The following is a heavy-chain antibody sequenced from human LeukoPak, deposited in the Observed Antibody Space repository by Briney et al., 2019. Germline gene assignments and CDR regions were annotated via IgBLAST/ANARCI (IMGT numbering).Heavy chain of an antibody. CDR1: GFTVSSNY. V-gene: IGHV3-23*01. CDR3: AKGLPVSDFWSGNGYYYGMDV. Sequence: GGSLRLSCAASGFTVSSNYMSWVRQAPGKGLEWVSAISGSGGSTYYADSVKGRFTISRDNSKNALYLQMNSLRAEDTAVYYCAKGLPVSDFWSGNGYYYGMDVWGQGTTVTVSS. J-gene: IGHJ6*02. D-gene: IGHD3-3*01. CDR2: ISGSGGST.